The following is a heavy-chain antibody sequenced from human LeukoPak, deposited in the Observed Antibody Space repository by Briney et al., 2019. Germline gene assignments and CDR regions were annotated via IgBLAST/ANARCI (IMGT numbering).Heavy chain of an antibody. V-gene: IGHV1-46*01. CDR2: INPSGGST. D-gene: IGHD3-9*01. CDR3: ARDSFRNTYYDILTGHTSDY. CDR1: GYTFSDYY. Sequence: ASVKVSCKASGYTFSDYYMHWVRQAPGQGLEWMGIINPSGGSTSYAQRFQGRVTMTRDTSTSTVYMELSSLRSEDTAVYYCARDSFRNTYYDILTGHTSDYWGQGTLVTVSS. J-gene: IGHJ4*02.